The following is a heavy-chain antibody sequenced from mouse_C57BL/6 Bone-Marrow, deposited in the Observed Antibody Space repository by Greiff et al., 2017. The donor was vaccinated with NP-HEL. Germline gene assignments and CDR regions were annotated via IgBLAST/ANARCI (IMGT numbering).Heavy chain of an antibody. V-gene: IGHV14-4*01. CDR1: GFNIKDDY. Sequence: EVKLQESGAELVRPGASVKLSCTASGFNIKDDYMHWVKQRPEQGLEWIGWIDPENGDTEYASKFQGKATITADTSSNTAYLQLSSLTSEDTAVYYCTSIYYDSPCAYWGQGTLVTVSA. CDR2: IDPENGDT. D-gene: IGHD2-4*01. J-gene: IGHJ3*01. CDR3: TSIYYDSPCAY.